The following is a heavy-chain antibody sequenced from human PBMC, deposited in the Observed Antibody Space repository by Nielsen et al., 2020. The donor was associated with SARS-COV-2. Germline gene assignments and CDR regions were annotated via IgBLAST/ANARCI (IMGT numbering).Heavy chain of an antibody. V-gene: IGHV3-21*01. D-gene: IGHD5-12*01. CDR3: ARVGSRLRVGMDV. J-gene: IGHJ6*02. Sequence: GESLKISCEVSRFGLTTYTINWVRQAPGKGLEWVSCISSPSNYVHYADSVQGRFTISKDYLQINDLRAEDTAVYYCARVGSRLRVGMDVWGQGATVTVSS. CDR2: ISSPSNYV. CDR1: RFGLTTYT.